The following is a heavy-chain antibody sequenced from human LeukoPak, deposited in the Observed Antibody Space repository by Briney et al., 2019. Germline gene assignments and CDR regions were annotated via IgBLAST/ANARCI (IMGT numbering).Heavy chain of an antibody. CDR1: GFTFSSYE. J-gene: IGHJ4*02. Sequence: GGSLRLSCAASGFTFSSYEMNWVRQAPGKGLEWVSYISSSGSTIYYADSVKGRFTISRDNAKNSLYLQMNSLRAEDTAVYYCARDHGGLGYPDYWGQGTLVTVPS. CDR2: ISSSGSTI. D-gene: IGHD4-23*01. V-gene: IGHV3-48*03. CDR3: ARDHGGLGYPDY.